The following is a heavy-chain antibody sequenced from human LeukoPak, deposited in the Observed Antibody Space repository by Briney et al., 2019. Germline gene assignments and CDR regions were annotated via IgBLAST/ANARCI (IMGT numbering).Heavy chain of an antibody. CDR1: GYTFTSYG. CDR3: ARVVNYYGSGNWFDP. CDR2: ISAYNGNT. J-gene: IGHJ5*02. D-gene: IGHD3-10*01. Sequence: GASVKVSCKASGYTFTSYGISWVRQAPGQGLEWMGWISAYNGNTNYAQKLQGRVTMTTDTSTSTAYMELRSPRSDDTAVYYCARVVNYYGSGNWFDPWGQGTLVTVSS. V-gene: IGHV1-18*01.